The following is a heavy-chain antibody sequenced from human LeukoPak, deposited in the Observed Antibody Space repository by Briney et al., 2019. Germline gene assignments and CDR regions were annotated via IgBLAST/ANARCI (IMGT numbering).Heavy chain of an antibody. D-gene: IGHD3-3*01. J-gene: IGHJ4*02. Sequence: KTSETLSLTCTVPGGSISSSSYYWGWIRQPPGKGLEWIGSIYYSGSTYYNPSLKSRVTISVDTSKNQFSLKLSSVTAADTAVYYCARTGLYDFWSGSSYYFDYWGQGTLVTVSS. CDR1: GGSISSSSYY. V-gene: IGHV4-39*07. CDR3: ARTGLYDFWSGSSYYFDY. CDR2: IYYSGST.